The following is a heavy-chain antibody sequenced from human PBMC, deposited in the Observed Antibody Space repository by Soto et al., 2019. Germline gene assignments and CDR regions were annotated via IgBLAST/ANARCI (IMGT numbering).Heavy chain of an antibody. J-gene: IGHJ1*01. CDR2: IYPGDSDT. CDR1: GYTFTTYW. D-gene: IGHD5-12*01. V-gene: IGHV5-51*01. CDR3: GRLDSRYYFAY. Sequence: GESLKISCKGSGYTFTTYWIGWVRQMPGKGLEWMGIIYPGDSDTTYSPSFQGQVTISADKSISTAYLQWNSPKASDSAMYYCGRLDSRYYFAYWGQGTLVTVSS.